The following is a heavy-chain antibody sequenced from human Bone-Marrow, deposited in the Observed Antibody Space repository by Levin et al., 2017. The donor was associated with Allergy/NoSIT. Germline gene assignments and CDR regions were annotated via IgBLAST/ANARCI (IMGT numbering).Heavy chain of an antibody. Sequence: GESLKISCAASGFAFSSYNMNWVRQAPGKGLEWVSSIDATSSYIYYADSMKGRFTISRDNAKNSLYLQMNSLRAEDTAVYYCARDPNYCTITTCYRDCWGQGTLVTVSS. D-gene: IGHD2-2*01. J-gene: IGHJ4*02. CDR3: ARDPNYCTITTCYRDC. CDR1: GFAFSSYN. V-gene: IGHV3-21*01. CDR2: IDATSSYI.